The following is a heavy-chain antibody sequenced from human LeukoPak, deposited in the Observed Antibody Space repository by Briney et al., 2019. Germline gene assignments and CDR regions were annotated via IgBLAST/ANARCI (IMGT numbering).Heavy chain of an antibody. CDR2: ISYDGSNK. CDR1: GFTFSSYA. Sequence: PGRSLRLSCAASGFTFSSYAMHWVGQAPGKGLEWVAVISYDGSNKYYADSVKGRFTISRDNSKNTLYLQMNSLRAEDTAVYYCARGGYYYDSSGPLSYWGQGTLVTVSS. CDR3: ARGGYYYDSSGPLSY. D-gene: IGHD3-22*01. J-gene: IGHJ4*02. V-gene: IGHV3-30-3*01.